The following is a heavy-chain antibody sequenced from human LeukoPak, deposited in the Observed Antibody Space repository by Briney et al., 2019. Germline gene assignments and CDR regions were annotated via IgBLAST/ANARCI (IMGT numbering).Heavy chain of an antibody. D-gene: IGHD3-22*01. CDR3: ARDPSNSSGYHAHFDS. Sequence: ASVKVSCKASGYTFTSYGISWVRQAPGQGLEWMGWISAYNGNTNYAQKLQGRVIMTTDTSTSTAYMELRSPRSDDTAMYYCARDPSNSSGYHAHFDSWGQGTLVTVSS. CDR2: ISAYNGNT. CDR1: GYTFTSYG. V-gene: IGHV1-18*01. J-gene: IGHJ4*02.